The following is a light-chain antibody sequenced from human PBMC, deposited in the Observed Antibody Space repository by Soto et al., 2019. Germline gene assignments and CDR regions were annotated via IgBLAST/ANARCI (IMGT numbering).Light chain of an antibody. CDR1: QSISDL. CDR3: QQDNGYWT. J-gene: IGKJ1*01. CDR2: KSS. V-gene: IGKV1-5*03. Sequence: DIQMTQSPSTLSASVGDRVTITCRASQSISDLLAWYQQKPGKAPKLLIYKSSSLKSGVPSRCSGSGYGTEYTLTISSLQPDDFASYYGQQDNGYWTFGQGTKVEIK.